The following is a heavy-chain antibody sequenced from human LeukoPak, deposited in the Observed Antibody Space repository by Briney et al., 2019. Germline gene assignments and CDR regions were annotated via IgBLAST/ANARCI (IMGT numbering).Heavy chain of an antibody. V-gene: IGHV3-23*01. CDR3: AKGVMIISDAFDN. CDR1: AFTFSSYA. CDR2: ISGSGGST. Sequence: AGYLSLSCAAYAFTFSSYAMSWDRQAQGNVREWVSAISGSGGSTYYADSVKSRFTIARNNSKNTMNLQMNSLRAEDTAEYYGAKGVMIISDAFDNWGQGTMVTVSS. D-gene: IGHD2-21*01. J-gene: IGHJ3*02.